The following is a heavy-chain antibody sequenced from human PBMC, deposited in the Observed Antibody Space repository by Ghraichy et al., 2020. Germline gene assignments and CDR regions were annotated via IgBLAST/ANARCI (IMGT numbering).Heavy chain of an antibody. CDR1: GYTFTTYY. CDR2: INPSGGTT. Sequence: ASVKVSCKASGYTFTTYYIHWVRQAPGQGLEWMGRINPSGGTTNYAQKFQGRVTMTRDTSTSTVYMELSSLRSDDTGVYYCARDWGARSGAFDIWGQGTMVTVSS. J-gene: IGHJ3*02. CDR3: ARDWGARSGAFDI. D-gene: IGHD1-26*01. V-gene: IGHV1-46*01.